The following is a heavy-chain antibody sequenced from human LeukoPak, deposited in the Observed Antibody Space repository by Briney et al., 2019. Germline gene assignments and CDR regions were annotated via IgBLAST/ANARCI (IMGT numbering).Heavy chain of an antibody. CDR2: TYYRSKWYN. Sequence: SQTLSLTCAISGDSVSSNSAAWNWIRQSPSRGLEWLGRTYYRSKWYNDYAVSVKSRITINPDTSKNQFSLRLNSVTPEDTAVYYCARGKQQLADYYYYGMDVWGQGTTVTVSS. J-gene: IGHJ6*02. V-gene: IGHV6-1*01. CDR3: ARGKQQLADYYYYGMDV. CDR1: GDSVSSNSAA. D-gene: IGHD6-13*01.